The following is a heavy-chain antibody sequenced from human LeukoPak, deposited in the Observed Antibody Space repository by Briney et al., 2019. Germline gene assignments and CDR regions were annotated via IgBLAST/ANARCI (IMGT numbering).Heavy chain of an antibody. J-gene: IGHJ4*02. CDR1: GYTFTSYG. V-gene: IGHV1-18*01. Sequence: GASVKVSCKASGYTFTSYGISWVRQAPGQGLEWMGWISAYNGNTNYAQKLQGRVTMTTDTSTSTAYMELRSLRSDDTAVYYCARDRLSIFGVGHFDYWGQGTLVTVSS. CDR3: ARDRLSIFGVGHFDY. D-gene: IGHD3-3*01. CDR2: ISAYNGNT.